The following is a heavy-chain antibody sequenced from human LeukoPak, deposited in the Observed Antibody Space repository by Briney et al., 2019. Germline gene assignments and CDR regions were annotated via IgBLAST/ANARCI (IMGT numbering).Heavy chain of an antibody. D-gene: IGHD3-10*01. CDR2: ISSSGTYE. CDR3: ARDSTYYYDSGSSGPHYFDN. Sequence: PGGSLRLSCAASGFTFSNYAMHWVRQAPGKGLEWVSLISSSGTYEYYPDSVKGRFTISRDNSKNTLYLQLNSLRAEDTAVYYCARDSTYYYDSGSSGPHYFDNWGQGTLVTVSS. V-gene: IGHV3-30*01. CDR1: GFTFSNYA. J-gene: IGHJ4*02.